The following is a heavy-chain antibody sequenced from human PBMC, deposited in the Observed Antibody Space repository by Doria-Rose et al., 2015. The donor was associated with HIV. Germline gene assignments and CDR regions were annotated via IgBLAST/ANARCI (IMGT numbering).Heavy chain of an antibody. CDR1: GYTLTELS. J-gene: IGHJ4*02. CDR2: FDPEDGET. V-gene: IGHV1-24*01. D-gene: IGHD3-10*01. CDR3: ATGLLVRGVIVTFGFDF. Sequence: KKPGASVKVSCKVSGYTLTELSMHWVRQVPGKGLEWMGGFDPEDGETIYAQKFQGRVRMTEDTSTDTAYMELSSLTSEDTAVYYCATGLLVRGVIVTFGFDFWGQGTLVTVSS.